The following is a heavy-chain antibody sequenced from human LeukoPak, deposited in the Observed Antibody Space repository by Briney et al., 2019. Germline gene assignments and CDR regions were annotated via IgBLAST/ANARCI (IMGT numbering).Heavy chain of an antibody. CDR1: GYTFTSYD. CDR2: MNPNSGNT. J-gene: IGHJ4*02. CDR3: ASPTAVTTAFDY. Sequence: ASVKLSCKASGYTFTSYDINWVRQATGQGLEWMGWMNPNSGNTGYAQKFQGRVTITRNTSMSTAYMELSSLRSEDTAVYYCASPTAVTTAFDYWGQGTLVTVSS. V-gene: IGHV1-8*03. D-gene: IGHD4-17*01.